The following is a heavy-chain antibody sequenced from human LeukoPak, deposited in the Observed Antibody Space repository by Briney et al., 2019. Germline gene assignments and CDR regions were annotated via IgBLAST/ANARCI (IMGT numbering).Heavy chain of an antibody. CDR1: GFTFNIYW. D-gene: IGHD4/OR15-4a*01. Sequence: GGSLRLSCAASGFTFNIYWMHWVRQAPGKGLVWVSRIDSDGSDTIYADSMKGRFTVSRDNAKNTPYLQMDSLRAEDTAVYYCARGGANHGFDIWGQGTMVTVSS. V-gene: IGHV3-74*01. CDR3: ARGGANHGFDI. J-gene: IGHJ3*02. CDR2: IDSDGSDT.